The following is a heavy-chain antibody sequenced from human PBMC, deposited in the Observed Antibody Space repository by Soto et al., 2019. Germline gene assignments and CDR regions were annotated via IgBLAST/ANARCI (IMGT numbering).Heavy chain of an antibody. CDR1: VYTFTSYW. J-gene: IGHJ4*02. CDR3: ARHLSGSYLFDY. D-gene: IGHD1-26*01. V-gene: IGHV5-51*01. CDR2: MYPGDSKT. Sequence: GAALKISWETCVYTFTSYWIVGVRQLPGRGLELVAIMYPGDSKTRYNPAFQGQFTMSADKSFSTAYLQWISLKASDPAIYYCARHLSGSYLFDYWGGGTLVTVPS.